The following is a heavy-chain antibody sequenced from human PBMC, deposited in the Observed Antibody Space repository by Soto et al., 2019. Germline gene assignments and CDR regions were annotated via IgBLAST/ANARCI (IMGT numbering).Heavy chain of an antibody. D-gene: IGHD3-22*01. J-gene: IGHJ2*01. CDR1: GGSVSDSKYF. Sequence: QVQLQESGPGLVKPSETLSLTCSVSGGSVSDSKYFWTWIRQPPGQVLEWLGCISVIGGTHYNPPGMSRVTMSVDTPKSQFSLIIASVTAADTAVYYCARDRVVYLITTSPRTFVDLWGRGTLVTVSS. CDR3: ARDRVVYLITTSPRTFVDL. CDR2: ISVIGGT. V-gene: IGHV4-61*01.